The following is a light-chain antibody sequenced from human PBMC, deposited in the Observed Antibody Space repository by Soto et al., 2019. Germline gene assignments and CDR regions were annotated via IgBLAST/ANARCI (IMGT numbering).Light chain of an antibody. V-gene: IGKV3-20*01. CDR1: QRINNNF. J-gene: IGKJ3*01. Sequence: EVVLTQSPGTLSLSPGERATLSCRASQRINNNFLAWYQQKPGQAPRLLIYGASSRATGIPDRFTGSGSGTDFTLTISRLEPEDFAVYYCQQYGISPGSTFGPGTKVDIK. CDR2: GAS. CDR3: QQYGISPGST.